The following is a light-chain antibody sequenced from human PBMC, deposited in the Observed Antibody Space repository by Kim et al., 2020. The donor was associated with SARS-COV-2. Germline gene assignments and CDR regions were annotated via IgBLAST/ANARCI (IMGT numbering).Light chain of an antibody. Sequence: VSPGERATLSCRASQSVTTKLAWYQQKPGQAPRLLIYGASTRATGIPVRFSGSGSGTEFTLAISSLQSEDSGVYYCQQYNNWPPWTFGQGTKVDIK. V-gene: IGKV3-15*01. J-gene: IGKJ1*01. CDR1: QSVTTK. CDR3: QQYNNWPPWT. CDR2: GAS.